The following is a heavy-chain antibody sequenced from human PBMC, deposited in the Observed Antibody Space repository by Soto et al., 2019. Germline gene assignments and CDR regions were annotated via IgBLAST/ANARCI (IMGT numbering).Heavy chain of an antibody. V-gene: IGHV4-31*03. J-gene: IGHJ5*02. CDR2: IYYSGST. CDR3: ARGAYGDLNWFDP. D-gene: IGHD4-17*01. Sequence: QVQLQESGPGLVKPSQTLSLTCTVSGGSISSGGYYWSWIRQHPGKGLEWIGYIYYSGSTYYNPSLKGRVTISVDTSKNQFSLKLSSVTAADTAVYYCARGAYGDLNWFDPWGQGTLVTVSS. CDR1: GGSISSGGYY.